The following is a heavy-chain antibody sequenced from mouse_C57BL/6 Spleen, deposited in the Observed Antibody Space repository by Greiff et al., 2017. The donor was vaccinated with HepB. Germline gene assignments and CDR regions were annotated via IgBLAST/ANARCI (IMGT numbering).Heavy chain of an antibody. J-gene: IGHJ4*01. CDR2: IDPENGDT. V-gene: IGHV14-4*01. CDR1: GFNIKDDY. CDR3: TTGGGFDYAMDY. Sequence: VQLQQSGAELVRPGASVKLSCTASGFNIKDDYMHWVKQRPEQALEWIGWIDPENGDTEYASKFQGKATITADTSSNTAYLQLSSLTSEDTAVYYCTTGGGFDYAMDYWGQGTSVTVSS.